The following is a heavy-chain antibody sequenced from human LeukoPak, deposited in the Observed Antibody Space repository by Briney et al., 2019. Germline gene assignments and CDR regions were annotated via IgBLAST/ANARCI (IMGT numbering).Heavy chain of an antibody. CDR3: ARRNHYDSKGIDY. V-gene: IGHV3-48*03. D-gene: IGHD3-22*01. CDR1: GFTFSSYE. J-gene: IGHJ4*02. Sequence: GGSLRLSCAASGFTFSSYEMNWVRQAPGKGLEWVSYISSSGSTIYYADSVKGRFTISRDNSKNTLYLQMNSLRPEDTAVYYCARRNHYDSKGIDYWGQGTLVTVSS. CDR2: ISSSGSTI.